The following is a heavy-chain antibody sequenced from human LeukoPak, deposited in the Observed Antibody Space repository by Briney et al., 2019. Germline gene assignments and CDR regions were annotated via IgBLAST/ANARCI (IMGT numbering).Heavy chain of an antibody. CDR2: ISSSGSTI. V-gene: IGHV3-48*03. D-gene: IGHD3-10*02. CDR1: GFTFSSYE. CDR3: ASIDFRITMSIDY. J-gene: IGHJ4*02. Sequence: GGSLRLSCAASGFTFSSYEMNWVRQAPGKGLESLSYISSSGSTIYYADSVKGRFTISRDNAKNSLYLQMNSLRAEDTAVYYCASIDFRITMSIDYWGQGTLVTVSS.